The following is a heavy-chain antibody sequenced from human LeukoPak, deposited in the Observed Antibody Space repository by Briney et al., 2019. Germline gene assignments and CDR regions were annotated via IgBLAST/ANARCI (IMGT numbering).Heavy chain of an antibody. V-gene: IGHV3-49*04. CDR1: GFTFGDDV. J-gene: IGHJ3*02. D-gene: IGHD3-22*01. CDR2: IRSKAYGGTT. Sequence: GGSLRLSCTASGFTFGDDVMSWVRQAPGEGLEWVGFIRSKAYGGTTKNAASVKGRFTISRDDCRSIAYLQMNSLKTEDTAVYYCTRRYNYDSSGYYYVRDAFDIWGQGTMVTVSS. CDR3: TRRYNYDSSGYYYVRDAFDI.